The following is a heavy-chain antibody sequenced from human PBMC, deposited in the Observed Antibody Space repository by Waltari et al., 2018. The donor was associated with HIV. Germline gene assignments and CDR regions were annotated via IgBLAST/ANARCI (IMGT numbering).Heavy chain of an antibody. V-gene: IGHV3-74*01. Sequence: EVQLVESGGGLVQPGGSLRLSCAASGFTFSRYWMHWVRQAPWKGLAWVSRINSDGSNTDYADSVSGRITISRDNAKNTLYLEMNSLRAEDTAVYYCARGLSLGDRYRIDYFHYWGQGALVTVSS. J-gene: IGHJ4*02. D-gene: IGHD4-17*01. CDR2: INSDGSNT. CDR1: GFTFSRYW. CDR3: ARGLSLGDRYRIDYFHY.